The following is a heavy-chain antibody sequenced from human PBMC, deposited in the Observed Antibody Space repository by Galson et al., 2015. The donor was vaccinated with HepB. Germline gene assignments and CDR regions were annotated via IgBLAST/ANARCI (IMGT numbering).Heavy chain of an antibody. V-gene: IGHV4-30-4*01. Sequence: LSLTCTVSGGSISDGDFYWSWIRQPPGQGLAWIGNVYYSGSTYYNPSLRSQVSISIDTSSNQFSLNLNSVTAADTAVYYCARGYSSSYYGIDYWGQGTLVTVSS. CDR3: ARGYSSSYYGIDY. CDR1: GGSISDGDFY. D-gene: IGHD6-13*01. CDR2: VYYSGST. J-gene: IGHJ4*02.